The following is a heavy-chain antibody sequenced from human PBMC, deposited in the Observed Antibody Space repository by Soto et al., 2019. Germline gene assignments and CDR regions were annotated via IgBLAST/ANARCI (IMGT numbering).Heavy chain of an antibody. CDR2: ISSYNDYT. D-gene: IGHD5-18*01. J-gene: IGHJ6*02. CDR1: GYSFTTYG. Sequence: ASVKVSCKASGYSFTTYGLSWVRQAPGHGLEWMGWISSYNDYTDYAQKFQGRVTMTTDTSTRTAYMELRSLRSDDTAVYYCAREGFYAGLGRYSYGYSPPRYYDKDVWGQGTTVTVSS. CDR3: AREGFYAGLGRYSYGYSPPRYYDKDV. V-gene: IGHV1-18*01.